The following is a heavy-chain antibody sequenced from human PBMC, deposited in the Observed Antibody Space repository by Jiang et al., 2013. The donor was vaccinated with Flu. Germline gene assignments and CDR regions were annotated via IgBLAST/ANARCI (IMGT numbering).Heavy chain of an antibody. V-gene: IGHV1-69*01. CDR3: ARGVGGYSHGYILY. CDR2: IIPIFGTS. D-gene: IGHD5-18*01. J-gene: IGHJ4*02. Sequence: VQLVESGAEVKKPGSSVKVSCKASGGTLTSYGISWVRQAPGQGLEWMGGIIPIFGTSDFAQKFQGRLTITADESTSTAYMELSGLRSDDTAVYYCARGVGGYSHGYILYWGQGTLVTVSS. CDR1: GGTLTSYG.